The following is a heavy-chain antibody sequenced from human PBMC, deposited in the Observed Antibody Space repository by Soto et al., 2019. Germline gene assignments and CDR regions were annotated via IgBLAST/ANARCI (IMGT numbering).Heavy chain of an antibody. V-gene: IGHV3-7*01. D-gene: IGHD2-2*01. Sequence: PGGSLRLSCAASGFTFSSYWMSWVRQAPGKGLEWVANIKQDGSEKYYVDSVKGRFTISRDNAKNSLYLQMNSLRAEDTAVYYCARISGYCISTSCYVQYYGMDVWGQGTTVTVSS. CDR2: IKQDGSEK. J-gene: IGHJ6*02. CDR1: GFTFSSYW. CDR3: ARISGYCISTSCYVQYYGMDV.